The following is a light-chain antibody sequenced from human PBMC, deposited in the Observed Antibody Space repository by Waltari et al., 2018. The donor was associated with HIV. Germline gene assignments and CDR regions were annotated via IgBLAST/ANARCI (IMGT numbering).Light chain of an antibody. CDR2: EAA. V-gene: IGKV3-15*01. CDR1: QSISAK. Sequence: EIVMTQSPPTLSVSPGQRVTLSCRASQSISAKVAWYKQRPGQAPRLLIYEAATRPTGIPARFSGSGSGTEFTLTISSLQSEDFATYFCQQYDSGPRGITFGQGTMLEIK. CDR3: QQYDSGPRGIT. J-gene: IGKJ2*01.